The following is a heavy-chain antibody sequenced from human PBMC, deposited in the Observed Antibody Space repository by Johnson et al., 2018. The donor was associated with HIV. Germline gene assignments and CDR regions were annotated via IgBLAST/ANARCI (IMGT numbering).Heavy chain of an antibody. CDR1: GFTSGTYW. CDR2: IGGSGVST. J-gene: IGHJ3*02. CDR3: AKGEDESHDAFDI. Sequence: VQLGESGGDLVQPGGSLRLSCEATGFTSGTYWMAWVRQAPAKGLDWVSGIGGSGVSTYYAYSVARQFTHSRDNSNNTLYLQKNSLRAGDTAVYDCAKGEDESHDAFDIWGQGTMVTVSS. V-gene: IGHV3-23*04.